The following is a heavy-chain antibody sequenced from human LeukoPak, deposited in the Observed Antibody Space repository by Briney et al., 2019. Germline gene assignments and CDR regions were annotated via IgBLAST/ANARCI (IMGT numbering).Heavy chain of an antibody. Sequence: GGSLRLSCAASGFTFSSYSMNWVRQAPGKGLEWVSSISTSSSYIHYADSVKGRFTISRDNAKNSLRAEDTAVYYCPSGGRDWAFDIWGQGTMVTVSS. J-gene: IGHJ3*02. CDR3: PSGGRDWAFDI. V-gene: IGHV3-21*01. CDR1: GFTFSSYS. CDR2: ISTSSSYI. D-gene: IGHD2-21*02.